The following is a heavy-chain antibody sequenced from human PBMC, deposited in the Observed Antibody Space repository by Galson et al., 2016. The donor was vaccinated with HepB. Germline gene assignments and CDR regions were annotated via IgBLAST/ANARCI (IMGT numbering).Heavy chain of an antibody. D-gene: IGHD3-10*01. J-gene: IGHJ6*03. V-gene: IGHV3-21*06. CDR3: ARDRVVQGVRHYSYMDV. Sequence: SLRLSCAASGFNSRNYMMDWVRLPPGKGLEWVSGISGNTDFTYYADSVKGQFTISRDNAKNLVFLEMNSLRGDDTAVYFCARDRVVQGVRHYSYMDVWGKGVTVIDSS. CDR2: ISGNTDFT. CDR1: GFNSRNYM.